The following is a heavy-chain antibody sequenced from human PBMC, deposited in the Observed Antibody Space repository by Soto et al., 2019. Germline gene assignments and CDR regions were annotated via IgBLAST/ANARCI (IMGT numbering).Heavy chain of an antibody. Sequence: GASVKVSCKASGYTFTGYYMHWVRQAPGQGLEWMGWINPNSGGTNYAQKFQGWVTMTRDTSISTAYMELSRLRSDDTAVYYCARGIVVPAANYGMDVWGQGTTVTVSS. CDR3: ARGIVVPAANYGMDV. V-gene: IGHV1-2*04. J-gene: IGHJ6*02. D-gene: IGHD2-2*01. CDR2: INPNSGGT. CDR1: GYTFTGYY.